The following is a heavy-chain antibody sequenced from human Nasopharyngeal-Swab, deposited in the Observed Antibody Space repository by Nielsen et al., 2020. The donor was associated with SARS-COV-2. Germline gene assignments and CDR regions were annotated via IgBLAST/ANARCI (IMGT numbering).Heavy chain of an antibody. CDR2: IIPIFGTA. Sequence: SVKVSCKASGGTFSSYAISWVRQAPGQGLEWMGGIIPIFGTANYAQKFQGRVTINADESTSTAYMELSSLRSEDTAVYYCARFYDYVWGSYPQWTAFDIWGQGTMVTVSS. CDR3: ARFYDYVWGSYPQWTAFDI. CDR1: GGTFSSYA. D-gene: IGHD3-16*02. V-gene: IGHV1-69*13. J-gene: IGHJ3*02.